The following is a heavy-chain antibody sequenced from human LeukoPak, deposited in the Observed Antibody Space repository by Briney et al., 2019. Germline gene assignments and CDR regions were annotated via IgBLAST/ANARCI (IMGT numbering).Heavy chain of an antibody. CDR1: GFTFSSYA. CDR2: ISYSGAST. J-gene: IGHJ4*02. CDR3: ATHILFWSGLFDS. Sequence: GGSLRLSCAASGFTFSSYAMGWVRQAPGKGLEWVSGISYSGASTYYADSVKGRYTIFRDNSKNTLYLQMDDLRAEDSAVYYCATHILFWSGLFDSWGQGALVSVSS. D-gene: IGHD3-3*01. V-gene: IGHV3-23*01.